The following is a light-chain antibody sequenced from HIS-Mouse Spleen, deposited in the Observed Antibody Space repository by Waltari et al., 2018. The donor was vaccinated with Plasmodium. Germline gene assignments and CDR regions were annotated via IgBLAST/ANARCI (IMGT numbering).Light chain of an antibody. CDR1: QSVSSN. V-gene: IGKV3-15*01. CDR3: QQYNNWSFT. J-gene: IGKJ3*01. Sequence: EIVITQSPATLSVSPGERATLSRQASQSVSSNLAWYQQKPGQAPRPLIYGASTRASGIPARFSGSGSGTEFTLTISSLQSEDFAVYYCQQYNNWSFTFGPGTKVDIK. CDR2: GAS.